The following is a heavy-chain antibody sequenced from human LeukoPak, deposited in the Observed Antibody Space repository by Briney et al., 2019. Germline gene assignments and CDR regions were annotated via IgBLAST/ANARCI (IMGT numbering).Heavy chain of an antibody. J-gene: IGHJ4*02. CDR2: ISAYNGNT. CDR3: ARAGTTSSSTPDY. V-gene: IGHV1-18*01. Sequence: ASVKVSCKASGYTFSTYGVTWVRQAPGQGLEWLGWISAYNGNTNLAQKFQDRVTMTTDTSTSTAYMELRSLRSDDTAVYYCARAGTTSSSTPDYWGQGTLVTVSS. D-gene: IGHD6-6*01. CDR1: GYTFSTYG.